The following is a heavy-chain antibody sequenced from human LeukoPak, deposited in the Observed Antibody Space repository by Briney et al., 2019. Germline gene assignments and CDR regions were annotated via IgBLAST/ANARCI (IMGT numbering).Heavy chain of an antibody. J-gene: IGHJ6*02. D-gene: IGHD2-21*02. Sequence: SVKVSCKASGGTFSSYAISWVRQAPGQGLEWMGGIIPIFGTANYAQKFQGRVTITADESTSTAYMELSSLRSEDTAVYYCARDLQDIVVVTAIQPTYYYYGMDVWGQGTTVTVSS. CDR1: GGTFSSYA. V-gene: IGHV1-69*13. CDR2: IIPIFGTA. CDR3: ARDLQDIVVVTAIQPTYYYYGMDV.